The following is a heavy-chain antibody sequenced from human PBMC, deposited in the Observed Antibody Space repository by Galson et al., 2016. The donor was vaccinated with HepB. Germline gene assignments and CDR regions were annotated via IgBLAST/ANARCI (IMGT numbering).Heavy chain of an antibody. D-gene: IGHD3-10*01. V-gene: IGHV3-30-3*01. CDR2: ISYDGSNK. CDR3: VREGVTMIRGAHNWFDP. J-gene: IGHJ5*02. Sequence: SLRLSCAASGFTFSSHVMHWVRQAPGKGLEWVAVISYDGSNKYYADSVKGRFTSSRDNSKKTLYLQMNSLRAEDTAVYYCVREGVTMIRGAHNWFDPWGQGALVTVSS. CDR1: GFTFSSHV.